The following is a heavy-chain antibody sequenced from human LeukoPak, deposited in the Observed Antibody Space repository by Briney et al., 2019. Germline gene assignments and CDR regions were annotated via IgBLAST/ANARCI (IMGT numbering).Heavy chain of an antibody. D-gene: IGHD3-22*01. J-gene: IGHJ3*02. Sequence: GRSLRLSCAASGFTFDDYAMHWVRQAPGKGLEWVSGISWNSGSIGYADSVKGRFTISRDNAKNSLYLQMNSLRAEDTALYYCARGLYDSSGWGGFDIWGQGTMVTVSS. V-gene: IGHV3-9*01. CDR3: ARGLYDSSGWGGFDI. CDR1: GFTFDDYA. CDR2: ISWNSGSI.